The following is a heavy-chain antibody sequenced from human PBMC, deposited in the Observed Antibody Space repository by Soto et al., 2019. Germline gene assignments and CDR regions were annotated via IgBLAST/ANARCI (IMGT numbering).Heavy chain of an antibody. Sequence: GGSLRLSCAASGFTFSSYAMHWVRQAPGKGLEWVAVISYDGSNKYYADSVKGRFTISRDNSKNTLYLQMNSLRAEDTAVYYCATTSLWQQAGSGQKKAVFGVVIHPLYYYYGMDVWGQGTTVTVSS. CDR3: ATTSLWQQAGSGQKKAVFGVVIHPLYYYYGMDV. CDR1: GFTFSSYA. V-gene: IGHV3-30-3*01. D-gene: IGHD3-3*01. CDR2: ISYDGSNK. J-gene: IGHJ6*02.